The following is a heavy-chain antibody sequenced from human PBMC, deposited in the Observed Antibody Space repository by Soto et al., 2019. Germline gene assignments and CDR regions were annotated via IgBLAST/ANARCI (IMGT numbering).Heavy chain of an antibody. V-gene: IGHV3-30*18. CDR1: GFTFSSYG. Sequence: PGGSVRLSCTASGFTFSSYGMHWVRQSPGKGLEWVALISYDGINKYYVDSVKGRFTISRDNSKNTLHLQMNSLRAEDTAVYYCAKDQVDIVATISYYGTDVWGHETPVTVSS. CDR2: ISYDGINK. D-gene: IGHD5-12*01. J-gene: IGHJ6*02. CDR3: AKDQVDIVATISYYGTDV.